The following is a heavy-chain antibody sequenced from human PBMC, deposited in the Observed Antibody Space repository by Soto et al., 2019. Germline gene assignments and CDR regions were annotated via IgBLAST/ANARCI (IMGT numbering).Heavy chain of an antibody. V-gene: IGHV3-23*01. CDR1: GFTFSSYA. J-gene: IGHJ4*02. D-gene: IGHD3-22*01. Sequence: GGSLRLSCAASGFTFSSYAMSWVRQAPGKGLEWVPAISGSGGSTYYADSVKGRFTISRDNSKNTLYLQMNSLRAEDTAVYYCAKAAMPHYYDSSGYPFDYWGQGTLVTVSS. CDR2: ISGSGGST. CDR3: AKAAMPHYYDSSGYPFDY.